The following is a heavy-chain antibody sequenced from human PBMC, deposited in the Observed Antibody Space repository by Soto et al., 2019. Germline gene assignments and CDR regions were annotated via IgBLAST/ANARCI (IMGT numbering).Heavy chain of an antibody. Sequence: EVQLVESGGGLVQPGGSLRLSCAASGFTFSSYSMNWVRQAPGKGLEWVSYISSSSSTIYYADSVKGRFTISRDNAKNSLYLQMNSLRDEDTAVYYCARDLNPSIVGANYYFDYWGLGTLVTVSS. D-gene: IGHD1-26*01. J-gene: IGHJ4*02. V-gene: IGHV3-48*02. CDR1: GFTFSSYS. CDR2: ISSSSSTI. CDR3: ARDLNPSIVGANYYFDY.